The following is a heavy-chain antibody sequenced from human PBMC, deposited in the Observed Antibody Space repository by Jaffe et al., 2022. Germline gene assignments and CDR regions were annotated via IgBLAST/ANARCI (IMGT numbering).Heavy chain of an antibody. CDR2: IFSNDEK. CDR1: GFSLSNARMG. V-gene: IGHV2-26*02. J-gene: IGHJ6*03. Sequence: QVTLKESGPVLVKPTETLTLTCTVSGFSLSNARMGVSWIRQPPGKALEWLAHIFSNDEKSYSTSLKSRLTISKDTSKSQVVLTMTNMDPVDTATYYCARVNWNWGPYYYYYYMDVWGKGTTVTVSS. CDR3: ARVNWNWGPYYYYYYMDV. D-gene: IGHD1-20*01.